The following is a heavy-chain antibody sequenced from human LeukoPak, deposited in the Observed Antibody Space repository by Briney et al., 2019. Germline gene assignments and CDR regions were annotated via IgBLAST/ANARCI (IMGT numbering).Heavy chain of an antibody. J-gene: IGHJ4*02. D-gene: IGHD4/OR15-4a*01. Sequence: GASVKVSCKASGYTFTSYGISWVRQAPGQGLEWMGWIRVYNGDTNYAQNLQGRVTVTTDTSTSTAYMELRSLRSDDTAVYYCARDKGYGDLGVDYWGQGTLVTVSS. CDR1: GYTFTSYG. CDR2: IRVYNGDT. V-gene: IGHV1-18*01. CDR3: ARDKGYGDLGVDY.